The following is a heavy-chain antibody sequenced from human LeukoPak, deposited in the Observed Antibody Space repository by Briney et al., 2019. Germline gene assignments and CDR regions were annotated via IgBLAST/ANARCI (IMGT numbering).Heavy chain of an antibody. Sequence: ASVRVSCKASGYSFTNYAFNWVRQAPGQGLEWMGWISAYNGNTNYGQNFQGRVTMATDTSTSTVYMELRSLRSDDTAVYYCARFVGTGNYWGQGTLVTVSS. CDR2: ISAYNGNT. J-gene: IGHJ4*02. D-gene: IGHD3-10*01. CDR3: ARFVGTGNY. V-gene: IGHV1-18*01. CDR1: GYSFTNYA.